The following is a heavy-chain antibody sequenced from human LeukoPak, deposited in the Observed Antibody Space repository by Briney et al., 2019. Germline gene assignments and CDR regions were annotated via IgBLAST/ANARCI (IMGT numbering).Heavy chain of an antibody. D-gene: IGHD2-2*03. Sequence: ASVKVSCKASGGTFSSYAISWVRQAPGQGLEWMGGIIPIFGTANYAQKFQGRVTITADKSTSTAYMELSSLRSEDTAVYYCASGPVLDIVVVPAAPDPDYYYMDVWGKGTTVTVSS. CDR2: IIPIFGTA. CDR3: ASGPVLDIVVVPAAPDPDYYYMDV. CDR1: GGTFSSYA. J-gene: IGHJ6*03. V-gene: IGHV1-69*06.